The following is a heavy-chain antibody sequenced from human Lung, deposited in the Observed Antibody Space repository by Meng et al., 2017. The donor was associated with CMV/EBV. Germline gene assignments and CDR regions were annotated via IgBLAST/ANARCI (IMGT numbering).Heavy chain of an antibody. CDR3: VRDRFGGRLVDD. CDR2: INSISTVI. V-gene: IGHV3-21*01. D-gene: IGHD2-15*01. J-gene: IGHJ4*02. CDR1: GFTFSSFS. Sequence: GGSXRLXCAPSGFTFSSFSMNWVRQAPGKGLEWVSSINSISTVIYYADSVMGRFTISRDNAKNSLYLHMSSLRAEDTAVYYCVRDRFGGRLVDDWGQGTLVTVSS.